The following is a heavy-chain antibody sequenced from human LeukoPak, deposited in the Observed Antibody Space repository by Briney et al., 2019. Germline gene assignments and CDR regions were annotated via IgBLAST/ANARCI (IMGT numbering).Heavy chain of an antibody. V-gene: IGHV3-48*01. CDR1: GFTFSSYA. J-gene: IGHJ4*02. D-gene: IGHD6-13*01. Sequence: PGGSLRLSCAASGFTFSSYAMSWVRQAPGKGLEWVSYISSSSSTIYYADSVKGRFTISRDNAKNSLYLQMNSLRAEDTAVYYCARVQGIAAAGTFDYWGQGTLVTVSS. CDR3: ARVQGIAAAGTFDY. CDR2: ISSSSSTI.